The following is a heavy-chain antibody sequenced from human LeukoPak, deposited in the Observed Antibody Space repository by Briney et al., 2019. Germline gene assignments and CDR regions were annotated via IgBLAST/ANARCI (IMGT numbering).Heavy chain of an antibody. D-gene: IGHD3-22*01. CDR3: AKDPGGYDSSGYPDY. J-gene: IGHJ4*02. CDR1: GFTFSSYG. Sequence: PEGSLRLSCAASGFTFSSYGMHWVRQAPGKGLEWVAFIRYDGSNKYYADSVKGRFTISRDNSKNTLYLQMNSLRAEDTAVYYCAKDPGGYDSSGYPDYWGQGTLVTVSS. CDR2: IRYDGSNK. V-gene: IGHV3-30*02.